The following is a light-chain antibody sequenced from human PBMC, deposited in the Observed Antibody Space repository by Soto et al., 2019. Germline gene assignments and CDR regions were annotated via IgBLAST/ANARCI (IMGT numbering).Light chain of an antibody. CDR1: QNVSSTY. CDR2: GAS. CDR3: QLYDTSSCT. V-gene: IGKV3-20*01. Sequence: EIVLTQSPGTLSLSPGERATLSCRASQNVSSTYLAWYQQKPGQAPRLLIYGASRRATGIPDRFSVSGSGTDFILTISGLEPEDFAVFYCQLYDTSSCTFGQGTKLEIK. J-gene: IGKJ2*02.